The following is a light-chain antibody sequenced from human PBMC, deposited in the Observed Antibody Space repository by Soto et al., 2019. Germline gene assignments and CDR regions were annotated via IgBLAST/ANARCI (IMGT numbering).Light chain of an antibody. CDR3: QHYNNRPLT. V-gene: IGKV1-39*01. Sequence: DIQMTQSPSSLSASVGDRVTITCRASQSISNYLSWYQQKPGKAPKLLIYDSSTLRSGVPSRFSGSGSGTDFTLTISSLQSEDFAVYYCQHYNNRPLTFGGGTKVEIK. J-gene: IGKJ4*01. CDR2: DSS. CDR1: QSISNY.